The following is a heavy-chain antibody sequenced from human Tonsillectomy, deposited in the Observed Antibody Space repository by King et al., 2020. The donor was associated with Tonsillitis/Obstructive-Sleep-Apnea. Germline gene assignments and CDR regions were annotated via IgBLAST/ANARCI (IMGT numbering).Heavy chain of an antibody. CDR3: ARESSEAFDF. D-gene: IGHD3-10*01. CDR1: GFTFSSYS. CDR2: ISSSSSYI. V-gene: IGHV3-21*01. J-gene: IGHJ3*01. Sequence: VQLVESGGGLVKPGGSLRLSCAASGFTFSSYSMNWVRQAPGKGLEWVSSISSSSSYIYYADSVKGRFTISRDNAKNSLYLQMNSLRAEDTVVYYCARESSEAFDFWGQGTMVTVSS.